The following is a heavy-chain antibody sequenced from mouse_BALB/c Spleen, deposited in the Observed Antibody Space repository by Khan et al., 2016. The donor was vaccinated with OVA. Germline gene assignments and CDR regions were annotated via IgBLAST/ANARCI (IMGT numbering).Heavy chain of an antibody. CDR2: ISSGSSTI. V-gene: IGHV5-17*02. J-gene: IGHJ1*01. Sequence: EVELVESGGGLVQPGGSRKLSCAASGFTFSSFGMHWVRQAPKKGLEWVAYISSGSSTIYYVDTVKGRFTISRDIPKNTLFLQMTSLRSDDTAIYYCARSGGNFHWYFDVGGAGTSVTVSS. CDR1: GFTFSSFG. CDR3: ARSGGNFHWYFDV. D-gene: IGHD2-1*01.